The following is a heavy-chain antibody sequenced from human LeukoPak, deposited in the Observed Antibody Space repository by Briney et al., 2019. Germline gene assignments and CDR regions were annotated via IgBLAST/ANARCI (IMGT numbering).Heavy chain of an antibody. V-gene: IGHV4-59*01. D-gene: IGHD6-13*01. Sequence: SETLSLTCTVSGGSISTYYWTWIRQPPGKGLEWIGYIYYSGSTNYNPSLKSRVTTSVDTSKNQFSLKLTSVTAADTAVYYCARGAVAGYLNAPLDYWGQGTLVTVSS. J-gene: IGHJ4*02. CDR2: IYYSGST. CDR1: GGSISTYY. CDR3: ARGAVAGYLNAPLDY.